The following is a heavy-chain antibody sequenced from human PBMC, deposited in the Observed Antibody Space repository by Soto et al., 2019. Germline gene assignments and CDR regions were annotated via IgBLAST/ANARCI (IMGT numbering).Heavy chain of an antibody. CDR3: ARIQGYCSGGTCSPYDY. CDR2: ISSSSSYI. CDR1: GFTFSSYI. D-gene: IGHD2-15*01. Sequence: GGSLRLSCAASGFTFSSYIMNWVRQAPGKGLEWVSSISSSSSYIYYADSVKGRFTISRDNAKNSLYLQMNSLRAEDTAVYSCARIQGYCSGGTCSPYDYWGLGTLVTVSS. J-gene: IGHJ4*02. V-gene: IGHV3-21*01.